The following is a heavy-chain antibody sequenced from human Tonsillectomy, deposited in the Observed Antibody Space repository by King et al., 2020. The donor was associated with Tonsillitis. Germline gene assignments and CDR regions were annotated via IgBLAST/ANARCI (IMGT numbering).Heavy chain of an antibody. V-gene: IGHV1-24*01. Sequence: VQLVESGPEVKMPGASVKVSCNVSGYTLTELSMHWVRQAPGKGLEWMGGFDPENAETIYAQNFQGRVTMTEDTSTDTAYMELSSLRSEDTAIYYCATGRPANYDFWSGPFDPWGQGTLVTVST. CDR1: GYTLTELS. CDR3: ATGRPANYDFWSGPFDP. D-gene: IGHD3-3*01. CDR2: FDPENAET. J-gene: IGHJ5*02.